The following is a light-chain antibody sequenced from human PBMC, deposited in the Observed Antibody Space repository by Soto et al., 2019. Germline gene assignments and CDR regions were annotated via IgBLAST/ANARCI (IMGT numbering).Light chain of an antibody. Sequence: EIVLTQSPGTLSLSPGDRATLSCRASQSVSINSLAWYQQQPGQAHRLLIYGASSRATGVPDRFSGSGSGTEFTLAISSLETEDFALYYCQQYGNSPSTFGEGTKLEIK. CDR2: GAS. V-gene: IGKV3-20*01. CDR1: QSVSINS. J-gene: IGKJ2*01. CDR3: QQYGNSPST.